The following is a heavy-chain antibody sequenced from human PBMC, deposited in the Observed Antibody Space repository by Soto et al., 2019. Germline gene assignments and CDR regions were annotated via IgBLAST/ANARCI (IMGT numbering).Heavy chain of an antibody. CDR2: ISDSDGGT. J-gene: IGHJ4*02. CDR1: GFAFSAYA. CDR3: AKGRTFFDF. Sequence: GGSLRLSCAASGFAFSAYAMTWVRQAPGKGLEWVSDISDSDGGTHYADPVKGRFTISRDNAKNTLYLQMDRLRVEDAAVYYCAKGRTFFDFWGQGTLATVSS. V-gene: IGHV3-23*01.